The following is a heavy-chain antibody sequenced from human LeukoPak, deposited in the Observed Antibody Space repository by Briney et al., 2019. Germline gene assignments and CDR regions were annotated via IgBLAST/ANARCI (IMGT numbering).Heavy chain of an antibody. J-gene: IGHJ2*01. D-gene: IGHD2-21*02. CDR2: IYYSGYI. Sequence: SETLSLTCTVSGGSINSGNYYWNWIRQLPGKGLEWVGYIYYSGYIYYSPSLKSRVAISIDTSKNQFSLKLSSVTAADTAIYYCARDRSSVTGYFDLWGRGTLVTVSS. CDR1: GGSINSGNYY. V-gene: IGHV4-31*03. CDR3: ARDRSSVTGYFDL.